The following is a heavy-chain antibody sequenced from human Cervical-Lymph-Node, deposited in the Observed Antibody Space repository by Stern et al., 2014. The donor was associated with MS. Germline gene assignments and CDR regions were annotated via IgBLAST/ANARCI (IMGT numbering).Heavy chain of an antibody. CDR1: GGSISSGGYF. CDR2: IYHSGST. J-gene: IGHJ5*01. Sequence: QLQLQESGPGLVKPSQTLSLTCTVSGGSISSGGYFWSWIRQHPGKGLEWIGFIYHSGSTYYNPSIKSRLTLSVDTSKNQFSLKLSSVTAADTAVYYCARKGAIVPAAIENWFDSWGQGTLVTVSS. D-gene: IGHD2-2*01. CDR3: ARKGAIVPAAIENWFDS. V-gene: IGHV4-31*03.